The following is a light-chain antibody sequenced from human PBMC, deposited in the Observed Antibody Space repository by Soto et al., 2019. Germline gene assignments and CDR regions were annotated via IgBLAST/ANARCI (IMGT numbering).Light chain of an antibody. CDR3: QTWVTGIHI. J-gene: IGLJ2*01. V-gene: IGLV4-69*01. Sequence: QPVLTQSPSASASLGASVKLSCTLSSGHSNYAIAWHQQQPEKGPRFLMKLNSDGSHSKGDGIPDRFSGSSSGAERYLTISTLQSEDEADYYCQTWVTGIHIFGAGTKLTVL. CDR1: SGHSNYA. CDR2: LNSDGSH.